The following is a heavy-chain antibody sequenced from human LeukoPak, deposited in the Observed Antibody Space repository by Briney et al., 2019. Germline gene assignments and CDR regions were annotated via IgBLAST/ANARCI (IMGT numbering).Heavy chain of an antibody. Sequence: PGRSLRLSCAASGFTFSSYAMHWVRQAPGKGLEWVSSISSSSSYIYYADSVKGRFTISRDNAKNSLYLQMNSLRAEDTAVYYCARDSIAAAGLFDYWGQGTLVTVSS. CDR1: GFTFSSYA. CDR3: ARDSIAAAGLFDY. D-gene: IGHD6-13*01. CDR2: ISSSSSYI. J-gene: IGHJ4*02. V-gene: IGHV3-21*04.